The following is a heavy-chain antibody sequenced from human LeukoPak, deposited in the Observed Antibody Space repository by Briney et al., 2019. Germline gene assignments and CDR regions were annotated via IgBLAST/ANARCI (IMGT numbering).Heavy chain of an antibody. J-gene: IGHJ4*02. CDR3: ARDGSSWGDRLSDDDY. D-gene: IGHD6-13*01. CDR1: GFTFSRYA. Sequence: PGGSLRLSCGASGFTFSRYAMHWVRQAPGKGLEWVAVISYDGSTKYYADSVKGRFTISRDNSKNTLYLQMNSLRDEDTAVDFCARDGSSWGDRLSDDDYWGQGELLTVSS. V-gene: IGHV3-30-3*01. CDR2: ISYDGSTK.